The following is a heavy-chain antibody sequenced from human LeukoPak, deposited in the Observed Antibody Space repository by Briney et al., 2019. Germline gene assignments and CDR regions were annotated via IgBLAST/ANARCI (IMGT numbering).Heavy chain of an antibody. CDR1: GFTFSSYE. J-gene: IGHJ4*02. CDR3: AALDHGHDY. Sequence: GGSLRLSCAASGFTFSSYEMNWVRQAPGKGLEWVSYISSSGSTIYYADSVKGRFTISRDNAKNSLYLQMNSLRAEDTAVYYCAALDHGHDYWGQGTLVIVSS. CDR2: ISSSGSTI. V-gene: IGHV3-48*03.